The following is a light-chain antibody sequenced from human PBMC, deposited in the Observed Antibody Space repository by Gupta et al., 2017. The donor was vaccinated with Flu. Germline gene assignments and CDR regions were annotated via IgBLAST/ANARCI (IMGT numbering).Light chain of an antibody. Sequence: EIVLTQSPGTLSLSPGERATLSCRASQSVSSSYLACYQQKPGQAPRLLIYVASSRSTGIPDRFSGSGSGTDFTLTISILEPEDFAVYYCQQYGSSPYSFGQWTKLEIK. CDR3: QQYGSSPYS. V-gene: IGKV3-20*01. CDR1: QSVSSSY. CDR2: VAS. J-gene: IGKJ2*03.